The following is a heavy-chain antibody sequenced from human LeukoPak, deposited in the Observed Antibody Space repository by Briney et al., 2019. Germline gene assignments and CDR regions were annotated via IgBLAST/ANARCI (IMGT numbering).Heavy chain of an antibody. CDR3: ANIFGGNSHRSDY. J-gene: IGHJ4*03. D-gene: IGHD4-23*01. V-gene: IGHV3-15*01. CDR2: IKSKTDGGTT. Sequence: RGPCQRLACAPSAFTFSSAWTSSVRQEPRHGLEWLGRIKSKTDGGTTDYAAPVKGILTISTDDSKNTLYLQMNSLKSDGTAVYYCANIFGGNSHRSDYRGPGDLVTASS. CDR1: AFTFSSAW.